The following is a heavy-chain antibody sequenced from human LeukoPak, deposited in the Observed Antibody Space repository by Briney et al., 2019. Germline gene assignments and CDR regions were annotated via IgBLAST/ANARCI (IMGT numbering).Heavy chain of an antibody. CDR1: GFTFSTYG. D-gene: IGHD3-10*01. Sequence: PGGSLRLSCAASGFTFSTYGVHWVRQAPGKGLEWVAFIRYDGSNKYYADSVKGRFTISRDNSKNTLYLQMNSLRAEDTAVYYCVKDSTTTWFGGDSKWGQGTLVTVSS. CDR3: VKDSTTTWFGGDSK. V-gene: IGHV3-30*02. CDR2: IRYDGSNK. J-gene: IGHJ4*02.